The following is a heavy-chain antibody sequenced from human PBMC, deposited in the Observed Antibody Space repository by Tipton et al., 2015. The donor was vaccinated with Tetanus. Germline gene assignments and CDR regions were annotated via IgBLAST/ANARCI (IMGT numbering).Heavy chain of an antibody. Sequence: TLSLTCTVSGGSISSGGYYWTWIRQHPGKGLEWIGEIYYSGGTYYDPSLKSRVSISVDTSNNQFSVILSSGTAADTAVYYCARDQARGARGWNYFDYWGQGALVTVSS. D-gene: IGHD1-26*01. CDR3: ARDQARGARGWNYFDY. J-gene: IGHJ4*02. CDR1: GGSISSGGYY. V-gene: IGHV4-31*03. CDR2: IYYSGGT.